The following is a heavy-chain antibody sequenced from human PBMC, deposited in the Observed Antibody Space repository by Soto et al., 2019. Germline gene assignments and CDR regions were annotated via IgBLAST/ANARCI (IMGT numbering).Heavy chain of an antibody. V-gene: IGHV1-46*01. CDR2: VNPSGGHT. CDR3: ARGGHVVVVTAALDY. J-gene: IGHJ4*02. D-gene: IGHD2-21*02. Sequence: QVQLMQSGAEVKKPGASVKVSCKASGDTFTEYYIHWVRQAPGQGLEWMGTVNPSGGHTTYAQHFLGRVTRTGDTATSTLYMELTSLTCEDTAVYYCARGGHVVVVTAALDYWGQGTLVTVSS. CDR1: GDTFTEYY.